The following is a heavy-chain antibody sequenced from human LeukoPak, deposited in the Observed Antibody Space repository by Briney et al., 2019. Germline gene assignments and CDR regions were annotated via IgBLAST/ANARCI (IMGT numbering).Heavy chain of an antibody. D-gene: IGHD6-13*01. V-gene: IGHV3-30*18. Sequence: GGSLRLSCAASGSTFSSYGMHWVRQAPGKGLEWVAVISYDGSNKYYADSVKGRFTISRDNSKNTLYLQMNSLRAEDTAVYYCAKTAAAEPFYYYYYYMDVWGKGTTVTVSS. J-gene: IGHJ6*03. CDR2: ISYDGSNK. CDR1: GSTFSSYG. CDR3: AKTAAAEPFYYYYYYMDV.